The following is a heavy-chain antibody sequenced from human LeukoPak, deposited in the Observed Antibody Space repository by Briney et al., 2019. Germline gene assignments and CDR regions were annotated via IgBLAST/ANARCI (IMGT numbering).Heavy chain of an antibody. D-gene: IGHD3-22*01. CDR3: ARGISTGYSFDY. CDR2: ISGSSDIK. V-gene: IGHV3-48*03. CDR1: GFTFSSYE. J-gene: IGHJ4*02. Sequence: SGGSLRLSCAASGFTFSSYEMNWVRQAPGKGLEWVSYISGSSDIKYYAESVKGRFTISRDNAKNSLFLQMNSLRAEDTAVYYCARGISTGYSFDYWGQGTPVTVSS.